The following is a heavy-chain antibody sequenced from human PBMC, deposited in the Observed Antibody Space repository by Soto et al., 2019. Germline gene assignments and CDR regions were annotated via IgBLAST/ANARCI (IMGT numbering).Heavy chain of an antibody. D-gene: IGHD3-10*01. CDR3: AKDRAGEGYYFDY. CDR2: ISGSGGST. J-gene: IGHJ4*02. Sequence: GSLSLSCAASGFTFSSYAMSWVRQAPGKGLEWVSAISGSGGSTYYADSVKGRFTISRDNSKNTLYLQMNSLRAEDTAVYYCAKDRAGEGYYFDYWGQGTLVTVSS. V-gene: IGHV3-23*01. CDR1: GFTFSSYA.